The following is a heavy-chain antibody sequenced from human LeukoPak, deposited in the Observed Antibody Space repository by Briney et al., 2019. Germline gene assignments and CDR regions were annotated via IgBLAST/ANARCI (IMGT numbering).Heavy chain of an antibody. CDR1: GGSISRYY. CDR2: IYYNGNT. V-gene: IGHV4-59*12. J-gene: IGHJ4*02. CDR3: ARRYNWNLIFDY. Sequence: SETLSLTCTVSGGSISRYYWSWIRQPPGKGLEWIGYIYYNGNTNYNPSLKSRITISVDTSKNQFSLKLSSVTAADTAVYYCARRYNWNLIFDYWGQGTLVTVSS. D-gene: IGHD1-1*01.